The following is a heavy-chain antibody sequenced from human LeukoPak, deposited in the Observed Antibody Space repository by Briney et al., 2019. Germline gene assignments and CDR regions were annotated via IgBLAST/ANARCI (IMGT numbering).Heavy chain of an antibody. D-gene: IGHD6-19*01. V-gene: IGHV4-39*07. CDR2: IYYSGST. J-gene: IGHJ5*02. CDR3: ARGQARLAWFDP. CDR1: GGSISSSSYY. Sequence: PSETLSLTCTVSGGSISSSSYYWGWIRQPPGKGLEWIGSIYYSGSTYYNPSLKSRVTISVDTSKNQFSLKLSSVTAADTAVYYCARGQARLAWFDPWGQGTLVTVSS.